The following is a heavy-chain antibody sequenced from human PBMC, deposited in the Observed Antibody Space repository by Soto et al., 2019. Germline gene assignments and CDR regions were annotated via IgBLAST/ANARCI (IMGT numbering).Heavy chain of an antibody. CDR3: ARRKIEPGMPTVGDAFDI. CDR2: IYPGDSDT. J-gene: IGHJ3*02. D-gene: IGHD4-17*01. V-gene: IGHV5-51*01. CDR1: GYSFTSYW. Sequence: EVQLVQSGAEVKKPGESLKISCKGSGYSFTSYWIGWVRQMPGKGLEWMGIIYPGDSDTRYSPSFQGQVTISADKSISTAYLQWSSLKASDTAMYYCARRKIEPGMPTVGDAFDIWGQGTMVTVSS.